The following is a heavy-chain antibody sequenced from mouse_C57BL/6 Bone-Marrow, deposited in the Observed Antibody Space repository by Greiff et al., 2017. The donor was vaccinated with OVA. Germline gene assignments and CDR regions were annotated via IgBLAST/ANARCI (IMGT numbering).Heavy chain of an antibody. CDR3: AKNWGYGLVAGAY. CDR1: GFSLTSYG. CDR2: IWRGGST. D-gene: IGHD1-1*01. Sequence: QVQLQQSGPGLVQPSQSLSITCTVSGFSLTSYGVHWVRQSPGKGLEWLGVIWRGGSTDYNAAFMSRLSITKDNSKSQVFFKMNSLQADDTAIYYCAKNWGYGLVAGAYWGQGTLVTVSA. V-gene: IGHV2-5*01. J-gene: IGHJ3*01.